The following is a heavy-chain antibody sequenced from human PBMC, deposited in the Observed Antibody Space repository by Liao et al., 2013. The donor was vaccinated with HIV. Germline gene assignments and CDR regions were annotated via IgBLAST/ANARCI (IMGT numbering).Heavy chain of an antibody. J-gene: IGHJ4*02. V-gene: IGHV4-61*02. Sequence: QVQLQESGPGLVKPSQTLSLTCTVSGGSISSGSYYWSWIRQPAGKGLEWIGRIYTSGSTNYNPSLKSRVTISVDTSKNQFSLKLSSVTAADTAVYYCAGSSGYWGQGTLVTVSS. CDR3: AGSSGY. CDR2: IYTSGST. CDR1: GGSISSGSYY.